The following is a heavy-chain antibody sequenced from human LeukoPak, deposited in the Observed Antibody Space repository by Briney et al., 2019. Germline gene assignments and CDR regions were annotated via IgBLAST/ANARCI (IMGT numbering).Heavy chain of an antibody. V-gene: IGHV3-23*01. Sequence: PGGSLRLSCVASGFTFSSHVMSWVRQAPGKGLEWVSGISGRGGSVYYADSVKGRFTISRDNSKNTLYLQINSLRAEDTAVYYCAKDPFRARISAPDYCGQGTLVTVSS. CDR1: GFTFSSHV. CDR2: ISGRGGSV. CDR3: AKDPFRARISAPDY. D-gene: IGHD6-6*01. J-gene: IGHJ4*02.